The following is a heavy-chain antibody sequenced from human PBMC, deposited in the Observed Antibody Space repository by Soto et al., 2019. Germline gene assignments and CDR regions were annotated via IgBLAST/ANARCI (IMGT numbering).Heavy chain of an antibody. CDR2: INHSGST. CDR1: GGSFSGYY. V-gene: IGHV4-34*01. Sequence: SETLSLTCAVYGGSFSGYYWSWIRQPPGKGLEWIGEINHSGSTNYNPSLKSRVTISVDTSKNQFSLKLSSVTAADTAVYYCARCGYYDSSDAFDIWGQGTMVT. CDR3: ARCGYYDSSDAFDI. D-gene: IGHD3-22*01. J-gene: IGHJ3*02.